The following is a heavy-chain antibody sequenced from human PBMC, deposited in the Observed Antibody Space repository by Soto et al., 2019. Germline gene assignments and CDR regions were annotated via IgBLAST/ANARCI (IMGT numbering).Heavy chain of an antibody. CDR2: IKSHNNGGIT. V-gene: IGHV3-15*07. D-gene: IGHD3-16*01. Sequence: EVQLVESGGGLVEPGGSLRLSCAASGFTFTYAWLNWVRQAPGKGLEWVGRIKSHNNGGITDYAAHVKGRFTLSRDDSENTVSLQMNSLNIEDSGIYYGAAELPAWGAYAFDYWGQGALVTVSS. CDR3: AAELPAWGAYAFDY. CDR1: GFTFTYAW. J-gene: IGHJ4*02.